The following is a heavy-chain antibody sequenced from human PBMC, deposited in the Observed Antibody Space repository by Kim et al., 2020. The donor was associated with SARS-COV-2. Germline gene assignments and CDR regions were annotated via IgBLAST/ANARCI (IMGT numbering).Heavy chain of an antibody. J-gene: IGHJ4*02. V-gene: IGHV4-34*01. CDR2: INHSGST. Sequence: SETLSLTCAVYGGSFSGYYWSWIRQPPGKGLEWIGEINHSGSTNYNPSLKSRVTISVDTSKNQFSLKLSSVTAADTAVYYCARPSYSSGYYYRSPFDYWGQGTLVTVSS. D-gene: IGHD3-22*01. CDR1: GGSFSGYY. CDR3: ARPSYSSGYYYRSPFDY.